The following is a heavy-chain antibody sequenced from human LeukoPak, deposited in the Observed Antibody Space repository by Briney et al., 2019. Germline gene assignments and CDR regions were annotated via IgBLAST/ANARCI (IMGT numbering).Heavy chain of an antibody. D-gene: IGHD6-13*01. V-gene: IGHV3-7*04. CDR2: IKVDGSEK. CDR1: GFTFSLYI. J-gene: IGHJ5*02. CDR3: ARAYSSPNWFDP. Sequence: PGGSLRLSCAASGFTFSLYILNWVRQAPGKGLEWVANIKVDGSEKYYVDSVKGRFTISRDNAKSSLYLQMNSLRAEDTAVYYCARAYSSPNWFDPWGQGTLVTVSS.